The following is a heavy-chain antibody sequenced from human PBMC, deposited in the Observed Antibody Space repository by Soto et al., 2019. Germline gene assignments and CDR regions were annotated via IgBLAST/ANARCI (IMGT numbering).Heavy chain of an antibody. J-gene: IGHJ5*02. CDR3: VRGGGGGLFDP. Sequence: QVQLVESGGGLVPPGGSLRLSCAGSGFTFGDSYMSWIRQAPGKGLEGLSYISPGSRYPAYADSVKGRFTISRDNAKRSLYLQMMSLTAEDTAIYYCVRGGGGGLFDPWCQGTMVTVSS. V-gene: IGHV3-11*06. D-gene: IGHD2-15*01. CDR2: ISPGSRYP. CDR1: GFTFGDSY.